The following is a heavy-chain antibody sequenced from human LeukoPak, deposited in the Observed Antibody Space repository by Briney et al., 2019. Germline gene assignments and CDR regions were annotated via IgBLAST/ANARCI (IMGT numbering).Heavy chain of an antibody. V-gene: IGHV3-7*01. CDR2: INQDGSAK. CDR1: GFTFSSYW. J-gene: IGHJ4*02. CDR3: ASAPNENYFDF. Sequence: GGSLSLSCAASGFTFSSYWMSWVRKAPGQGLERVANINQDGSAKDYGGSVEGRFTISRDNAKNTLYLQMNSLTAEDTAVYFCASAPNENYFDFWGQGTLVTVSS.